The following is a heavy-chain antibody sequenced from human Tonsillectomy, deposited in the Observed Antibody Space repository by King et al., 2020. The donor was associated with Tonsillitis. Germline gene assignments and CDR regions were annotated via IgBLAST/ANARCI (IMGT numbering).Heavy chain of an antibody. CDR2: INSDGSSI. J-gene: IGHJ6*03. D-gene: IGHD4-23*01. CDR1: GFTFSSYW. CDR3: ARPRTGGRYYYMDV. Sequence: VQLVESGGGLVQPGGSLRLSCAASGFTFSSYWMHWVRQAPGKGLVWVSRINSDGSSISSADSVKGRFTISRDNAKNTLNLQINSLTAEDTAVYYCARPRTGGRYYYMDVWGKGTTVTVSS. V-gene: IGHV3-74*01.